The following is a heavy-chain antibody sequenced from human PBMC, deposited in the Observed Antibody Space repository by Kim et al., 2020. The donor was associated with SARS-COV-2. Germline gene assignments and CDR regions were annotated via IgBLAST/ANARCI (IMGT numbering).Heavy chain of an antibody. V-gene: IGHV3-72*01. CDR1: GFIFSDHY. D-gene: IGHD3-10*02. J-gene: IGHJ4*02. CDR3: VGEGVRGASSGFDY. CDR2: VRNKANGYTR. Sequence: GGSLRLSCAASGFIFSDHYINWVRQAPGKGLEWVGRVRNKANGYTRQYAASVQGRFTLSRDDTSNSLYLQMDSLKVEDTAVYYCVGEGVRGASSGFDYWGQGTLVTVSS.